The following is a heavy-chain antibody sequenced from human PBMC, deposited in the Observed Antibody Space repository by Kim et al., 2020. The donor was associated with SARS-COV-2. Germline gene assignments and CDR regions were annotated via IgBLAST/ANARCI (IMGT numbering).Heavy chain of an antibody. D-gene: IGHD6-13*01. J-gene: IGHJ6*01. CDR3: ARDPYSSNYKDYGMEV. CDR2: ISSSSSNI. V-gene: IGHV3-48*03. Sequence: GGSLRLSCAASGFTFSSYEMNWVRQAPGKGLEWVSYISSSSSNIYYADSVKGRFTISRDNAKNSLYLQMNSLRAEDTAVYYCARDPYSSNYKDYGMEVWGQGPADTVPS. CDR1: GFTFSSYE.